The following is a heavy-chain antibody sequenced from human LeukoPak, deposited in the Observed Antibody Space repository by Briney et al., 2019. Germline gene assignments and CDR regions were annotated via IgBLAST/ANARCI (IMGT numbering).Heavy chain of an antibody. Sequence: ASVKVSCKASGYTFTDSFMHWVRQAPGQGPEWMGRINPNTGGTNYAQKFQGRVTMTSDPSLSAAYLDLSGLTSDGTAVYYCARAPPVGPTTSPDYWGQGTLVTVTS. CDR1: GYTFTDSF. J-gene: IGHJ4*02. D-gene: IGHD2-2*01. V-gene: IGHV1-2*06. CDR3: ARAPPVGPTTSPDY. CDR2: INPNTGGT.